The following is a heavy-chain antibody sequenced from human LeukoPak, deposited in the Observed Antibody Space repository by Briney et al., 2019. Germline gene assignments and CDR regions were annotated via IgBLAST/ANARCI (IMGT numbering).Heavy chain of an antibody. V-gene: IGHV5-51*01. D-gene: IGHD3-22*01. CDR2: IYPGDSDT. CDR1: GYSFTSYW. Sequence: GESLKISWKAAGYSFTSYWIGWVRRMPGKGLEWMGIIYPGDSDTRYSPSFQGQVTISADKSISTAYLQWSSLKASDTAMYYCARPSVTYYDSSGYYYVIDYWGQGTLVTVSS. CDR3: ARPSVTYYDSSGYYYVIDY. J-gene: IGHJ4*02.